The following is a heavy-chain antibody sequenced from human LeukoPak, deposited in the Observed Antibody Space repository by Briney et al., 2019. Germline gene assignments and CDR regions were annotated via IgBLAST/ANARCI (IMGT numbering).Heavy chain of an antibody. D-gene: IGHD6-13*01. V-gene: IGHV4-4*07. CDR1: GGPIRSYY. J-gene: IGHJ5*02. CDR2: IYTSGST. CDR3: ASGIAPPGTGWFDP. Sequence: SETLSLTCTVSGGPIRSYYWSWIRQPAGKGLEWIGRIYTSGSTNYNPSLKSRVTISVDTSKNQFSLKLSSVTAADTAVYYCASGIAPPGTGWFDPWGQGTLVTVSS.